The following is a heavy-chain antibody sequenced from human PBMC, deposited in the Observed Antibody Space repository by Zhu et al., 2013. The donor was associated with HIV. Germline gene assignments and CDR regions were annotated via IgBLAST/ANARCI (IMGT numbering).Heavy chain of an antibody. CDR3: ARVPDIVVVVAATPPAGMDV. CDR1: GGTFSSYA. J-gene: IGHJ6*02. D-gene: IGHD2-15*01. V-gene: IGHV1-69*01. Sequence: QVQLVQSGAEVKKPGSSVKVSCKASGGTFSSYAISWVRQAPGQGLEWMGGIIPIFGTANYAQKFQGRVTITADESTSTAYMELSSLRSEDTAVYYCARVPDIVVVVAATPPAGMDVWGQGTTVTVSS. CDR2: IIPIFGTA.